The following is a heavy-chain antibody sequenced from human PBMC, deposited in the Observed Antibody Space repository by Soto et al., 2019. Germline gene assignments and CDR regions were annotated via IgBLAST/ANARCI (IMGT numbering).Heavy chain of an antibody. J-gene: IGHJ4*02. CDR3: ARKVRDYHFDY. V-gene: IGHV1-2*02. CDR1: GYIFSDYY. CDR2: INPDSGGT. Sequence: GASVKVSCKASGYIFSDYYIHWVRQAPGQGLEWMGWINPDSGGTKYTQQFQGRVTMTRDTSISTAYMELSGLRSDDTAVYYCARKVRDYHFDYWGQGTLVTVSS. D-gene: IGHD4-17*01.